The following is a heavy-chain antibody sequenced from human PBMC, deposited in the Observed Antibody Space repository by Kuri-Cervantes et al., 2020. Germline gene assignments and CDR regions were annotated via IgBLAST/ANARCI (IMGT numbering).Heavy chain of an antibody. CDR3: AREDGSSSVASDI. Sequence: SVKVSCKASGGTFSSYAISWVRQAPGQGLEWMGGIIPIFGTANYAQKFQGRVTITADESTSTAYMELSSLRSEDTAVYYCAREDGSSSVASDIWGQGTMVTVSS. D-gene: IGHD6-6*01. CDR1: GGTFSSYA. J-gene: IGHJ3*02. V-gene: IGHV1-69*13. CDR2: IIPIFGTA.